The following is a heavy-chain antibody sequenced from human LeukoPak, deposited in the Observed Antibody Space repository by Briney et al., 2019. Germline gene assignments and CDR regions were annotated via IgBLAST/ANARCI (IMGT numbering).Heavy chain of an antibody. Sequence: PGGSLRLSCVASGFTFSRYAMSWVRQAPGKGLEWVSAISGTGISTYYADSVKGRFTISRDNTKNTLYLQMNSLRAEDMAVYDCAKMRPEIVVVAEIDYWGQGTLVTVSS. CDR3: AKMRPEIVVVAEIDY. CDR1: GFTFSRYA. CDR2: ISGTGIST. J-gene: IGHJ4*02. D-gene: IGHD2-15*01. V-gene: IGHV3-23*01.